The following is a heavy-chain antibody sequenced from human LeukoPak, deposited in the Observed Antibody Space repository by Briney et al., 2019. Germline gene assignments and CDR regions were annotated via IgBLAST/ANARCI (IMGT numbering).Heavy chain of an antibody. V-gene: IGHV3-15*01. J-gene: IGHJ6*03. D-gene: IGHD3-9*01. CDR1: GFTFSTYW. CDR2: IKSKTDGGTT. CDR3: TTPQTDYDILTGYVYYYYMDV. Sequence: PGGSLRPSCVASGFTFSTYWMSWVRQAPGKGLEWVGRIKSKTDGGTTDYAAPVKGRFTISRDDSKNTLYLQMNSLKTEDTAVYYCTTPQTDYDILTGYVYYYYMDVWGKGTTVTVSS.